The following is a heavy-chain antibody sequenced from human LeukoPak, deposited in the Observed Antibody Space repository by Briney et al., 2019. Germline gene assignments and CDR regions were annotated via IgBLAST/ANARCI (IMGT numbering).Heavy chain of an antibody. Sequence: GGSLRLPCAASGFTFSSYSMNWVRQAPGKGLEWVSSISNSSSYIYYADSVKGRFTISRDNAKNSLYLQMNSLRAEDTAVYYCARGIPTNYYDILTGYEGWGQGTLVTVSS. CDR3: ARGIPTNYYDILTGYEG. V-gene: IGHV3-21*01. D-gene: IGHD3-9*01. CDR2: ISNSSSYI. CDR1: GFTFSSYS. J-gene: IGHJ4*02.